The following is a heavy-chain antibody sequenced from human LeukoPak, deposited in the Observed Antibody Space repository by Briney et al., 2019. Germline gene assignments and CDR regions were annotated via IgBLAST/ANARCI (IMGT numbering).Heavy chain of an antibody. V-gene: IGHV3-7*01. CDR2: IKQDGSEK. CDR1: GFTFSSYR. Sequence: PGGSLRLSCAASGFTFSSYRMSWVRQAPGKGLEWVANIKQDGSEKYYVDSVKGRFTISRDNSKNTLYLQMNSLRAEDTAVYYCARDGTVRGVTYFDYWGQGTLVTVFS. D-gene: IGHD3-10*01. CDR3: ARDGTVRGVTYFDY. J-gene: IGHJ4*02.